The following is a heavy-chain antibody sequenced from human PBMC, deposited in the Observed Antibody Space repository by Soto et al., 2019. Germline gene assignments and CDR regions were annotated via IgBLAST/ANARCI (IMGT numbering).Heavy chain of an antibody. CDR2: ISDIAYT. CDR3: ARQGFGVLHGLVDV. D-gene: IGHD3-10*01. CDR1: GGSINTYNLF. Sequence: SETLSLTCTVSGGSINTYNLFWAWVRQPPGKGLEWIGYISDIAYTSYNPSLKGRVSISVDTSKNQFSLTLTSVTAADTAVYYCARQGFGVLHGLVDVWGQGTTVTVSS. J-gene: IGHJ6*02. V-gene: IGHV4-61*05.